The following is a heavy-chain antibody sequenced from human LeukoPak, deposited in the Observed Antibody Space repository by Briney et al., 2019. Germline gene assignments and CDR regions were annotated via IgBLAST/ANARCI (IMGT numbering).Heavy chain of an antibody. Sequence: GGSLRLSCEGSGFTFSNYWMSWVRQAPGKGLEWVANIKQDGGEKYYVDSVKGRFTISRDNGENSLYLQMNSLRAEDTAVYYCARDPSRGYSYGYEDYWGQGTLVTVSS. D-gene: IGHD5-18*01. CDR3: ARDPSRGYSYGYEDY. J-gene: IGHJ4*02. V-gene: IGHV3-7*01. CDR1: GFTFSNYW. CDR2: IKQDGGEK.